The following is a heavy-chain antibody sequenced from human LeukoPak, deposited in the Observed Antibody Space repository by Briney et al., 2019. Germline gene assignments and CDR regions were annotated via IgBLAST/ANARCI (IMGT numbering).Heavy chain of an antibody. CDR2: IYYSGST. CDR1: GGSISSYY. CDR3: ARGVINTPSSFDY. Sequence: PSGTLSLTCTVSGGSISSYYWSWIRQPPGKGLEWIGYIYYSGSTNYNPSLKSRVTISVGTSKNQFSLKLSSVTAADTAVYYCARGVINTPSSFDYWGQGTLVTVSS. D-gene: IGHD3-22*01. V-gene: IGHV4-59*01. J-gene: IGHJ4*02.